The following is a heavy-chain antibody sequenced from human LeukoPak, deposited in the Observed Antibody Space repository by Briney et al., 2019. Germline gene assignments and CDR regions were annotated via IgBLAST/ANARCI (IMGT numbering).Heavy chain of an antibody. V-gene: IGHV4-30-4*01. CDR1: GGSISSGDYY. J-gene: IGHJ5*02. D-gene: IGHD5-18*01. CDR2: IYYSGST. CDR3: ARQGYSYGYRANWFDP. Sequence: SETLSLTCTVSGGSISSGDYYWSWIRQPPGKGLEWIGYIYYSGSTYYNPSLKSRVTISVDTSKNQFSLKLSSVTAADTAVYYCARQGYSYGYRANWFDPWGQGTLVTVSS.